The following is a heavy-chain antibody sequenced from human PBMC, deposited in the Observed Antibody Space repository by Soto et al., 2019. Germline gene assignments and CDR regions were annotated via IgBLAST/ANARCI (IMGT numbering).Heavy chain of an antibody. Sequence: GGSLRLSCAASGFAFGSYAMSWVRQAPGKGLEWVSSIDNSGGTTNDADSVRGRFTISRDNSKNTLYLQMNSLRVEDTALYYCAKGYRFGYDFLFDDYWGQGSLVTVSS. J-gene: IGHJ4*02. V-gene: IGHV3-23*01. CDR2: IDNSGGTT. CDR3: AKGYRFGYDFLFDDY. D-gene: IGHD3-3*01. CDR1: GFAFGSYA.